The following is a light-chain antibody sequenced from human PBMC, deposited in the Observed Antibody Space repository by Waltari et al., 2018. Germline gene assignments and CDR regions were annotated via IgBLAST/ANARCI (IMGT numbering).Light chain of an antibody. CDR3: QLSHRTPPT. V-gene: IGKV1-39*01. Sequence: DIQMTQSPSSLSASAGDSVTLTCRASQSISTFLNWYQQKPGKAPELLIYAATSLQTGVPSRFSGSGSGTDFTLTISGLQPEDLATYYCQLSHRTPPTFGQGTKVEIK. CDR2: AAT. J-gene: IGKJ1*01. CDR1: QSISTF.